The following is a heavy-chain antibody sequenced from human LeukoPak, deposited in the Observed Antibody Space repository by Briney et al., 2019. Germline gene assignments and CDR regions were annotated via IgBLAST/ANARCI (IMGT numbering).Heavy chain of an antibody. J-gene: IGHJ5*02. CDR1: GYTLTELS. D-gene: IGHD3-16*02. V-gene: IGHV1-24*01. Sequence: ASVKVSCKVSGYTLTELSMHWVRQAPGKGLEWMGGFDPEDGETIYPQKFQGRVTMTEDTSTDTAYMELSSLRSEDTAVYYCATGRTRMITFGGVIVMASETMYLWGQGTLVTVSS. CDR2: FDPEDGET. CDR3: ATGRTRMITFGGVIVMASETMYL.